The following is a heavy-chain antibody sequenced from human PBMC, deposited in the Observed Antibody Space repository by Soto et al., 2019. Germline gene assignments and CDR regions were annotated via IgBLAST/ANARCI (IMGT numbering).Heavy chain of an antibody. CDR2: INPGDSDT. J-gene: IGHJ4*02. D-gene: IGHD2-2*02. V-gene: IGHV5-10-1*01. CDR3: ARLGYCTGTSCYTFDS. CDR1: GYVFSKYW. Sequence: GEYLKISCKSSGYVFSKYWIGWVRQMPGKGLEWMGRINPGDSDTTYSPSFQGHVTISTDKSFSTAYLQWSGLKASDTAMYYCARLGYCTGTSCYTFDSWGQGTLVTVSS.